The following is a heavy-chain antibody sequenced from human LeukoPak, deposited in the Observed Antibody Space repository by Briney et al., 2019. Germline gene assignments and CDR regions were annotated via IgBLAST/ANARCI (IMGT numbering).Heavy chain of an antibody. CDR3: AKGGRYREGSFDY. CDR2: ISYDGSNK. Sequence: GGSLRLSCAASGFTFSSYGMHWVRPAPGKGLEWVADISYDGSNKYYADSVKGRFTISRDNSKNSLYLQMNSLRAEDTAVYYCAKGGRYREGSFDYWGQGTLVTVSS. CDR1: GFTFSSYG. D-gene: IGHD3-16*02. V-gene: IGHV3-30*18. J-gene: IGHJ4*02.